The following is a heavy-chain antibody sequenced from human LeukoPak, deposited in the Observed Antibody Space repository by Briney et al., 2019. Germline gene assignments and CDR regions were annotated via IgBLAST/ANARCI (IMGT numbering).Heavy chain of an antibody. Sequence: GGSLRLSCAASGFTFNDYALHWVRQAPGKGLEWVSGISWNSGSIGYADSVKGRFTISRDNSKNTLYLQMNSLRAEDTAVYYCAKVSRYCSSTSCYIFD. J-gene: IGHJ4*01. V-gene: IGHV3-9*01. CDR2: ISWNSGSI. CDR3: AKVSRYCSSTSCYIFD. D-gene: IGHD2-2*01. CDR1: GFTFNDYA.